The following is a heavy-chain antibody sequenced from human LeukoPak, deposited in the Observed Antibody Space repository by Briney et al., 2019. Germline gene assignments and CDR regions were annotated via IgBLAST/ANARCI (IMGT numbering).Heavy chain of an antibody. CDR3: ARAKGSIRYFDWLGFDY. J-gene: IGHJ4*02. V-gene: IGHV1-2*02. CDR1: GYTSTGYY. CDR2: INPNSGGT. D-gene: IGHD3-9*01. Sequence: ASVKVSCKASGYTSTGYYMHWVRQAPGQGLEWMGWINPNSGGTNYAQKFQGRVTMTRDTSISTAYMELSRLRSDDTAVYYCARAKGSIRYFDWLGFDYWGQGTLVTVSS.